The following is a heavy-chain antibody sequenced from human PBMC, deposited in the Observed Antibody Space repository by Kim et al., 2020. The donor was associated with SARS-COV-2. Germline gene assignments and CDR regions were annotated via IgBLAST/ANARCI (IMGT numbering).Heavy chain of an antibody. CDR2: IYYSGST. CDR3: ARHRTDYGGDY. J-gene: IGHJ4*02. D-gene: IGHD4-17*01. Sequence: SETLSLTCTVSGGSISSSSYYWGWIRQPPGKGLEWIGSIYYSGSTYYNPSLKSRVTISVDTSKNQFSLKLSSVTAADTAGYYCARHRTDYGGDYWGQGT. V-gene: IGHV4-39*01. CDR1: GGSISSSSYY.